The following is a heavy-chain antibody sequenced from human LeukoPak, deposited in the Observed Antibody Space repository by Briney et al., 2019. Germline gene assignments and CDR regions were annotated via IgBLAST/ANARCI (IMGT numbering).Heavy chain of an antibody. V-gene: IGHV1-2*02. Sequence: GASVNVSCKASGYTFTVYYMHWVRQAPGQGLEWMGWINPNSGGTNYAQKFQGRVTMTRDTSISTAYMELSRLRSDDTAVYYCARIVGISPEEHFDYWGQGTLVTVSS. CDR2: INPNSGGT. CDR1: GYTFTVYY. J-gene: IGHJ4*02. D-gene: IGHD2-15*01. CDR3: ARIVGISPEEHFDY.